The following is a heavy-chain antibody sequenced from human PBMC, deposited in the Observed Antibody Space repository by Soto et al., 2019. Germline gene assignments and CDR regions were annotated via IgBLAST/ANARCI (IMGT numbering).Heavy chain of an antibody. V-gene: IGHV3-21*06. CDR1: GFTFNKYS. CDR2: ITSKTGDQ. D-gene: IGHD3-22*01. Sequence: EVRLVESGGGLVKPGWSLRLSCAASGFTFNKYSMNWVRQAPGKGLEWVSSITSKTGDQYYADSVKGRFIISRDNTKNSLSLQVTSLRDEDTAVYYCARDLMPNDRGLGDLAYWGQGTLVTVSS. J-gene: IGHJ4*02. CDR3: ARDLMPNDRGLGDLAY.